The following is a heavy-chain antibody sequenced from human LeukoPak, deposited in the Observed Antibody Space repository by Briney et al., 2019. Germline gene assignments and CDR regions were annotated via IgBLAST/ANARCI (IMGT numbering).Heavy chain of an antibody. V-gene: IGHV3-23*01. D-gene: IGHD2-15*01. CDR1: GFTFSSYA. Sequence: GGSLRLSCAASGFTFSSYAMSWVRQAPGKGLEWVSAISGSGGSTYYADSVKGRFTNSRDNSKNTLYLQMNSLRAEDTAVYYCVADIVVVVAATRGFDPWGQGTLVTVSS. J-gene: IGHJ5*02. CDR2: ISGSGGST. CDR3: VADIVVVVAATRGFDP.